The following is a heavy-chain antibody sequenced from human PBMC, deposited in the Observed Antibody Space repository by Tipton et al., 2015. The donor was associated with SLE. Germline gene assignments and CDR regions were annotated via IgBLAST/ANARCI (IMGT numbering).Heavy chain of an antibody. J-gene: IGHJ6*02. D-gene: IGHD2-2*03. CDR3: ARESGYCSSTSCRSYGMDV. Sequence: QSGAEVKKPGASVKVSCKASGYTFTGYYMHWVRQAPGQGLEWMGIFNPTGGSTSYAQKFQGRVTMTRDTSTSTVYMELSSLRSDDTAVYYCARESGYCSSTSCRSYGMDVWGQGTTVTVSS. V-gene: IGHV1-46*01. CDR1: GYTFTGYY. CDR2: FNPTGGST.